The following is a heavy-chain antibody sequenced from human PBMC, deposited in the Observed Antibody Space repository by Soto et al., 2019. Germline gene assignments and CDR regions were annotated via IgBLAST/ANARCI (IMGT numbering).Heavy chain of an antibody. J-gene: IGHJ4*02. V-gene: IGHV1-58*01. D-gene: IGHD3-10*01. CDR1: GLTFSSSA. CDR2: IVVGSGST. Sequence: SVKVSCKASGLTFSSSAVQWVRQARGQRLEWIGWIVVGSGSTKYAQKFQERVTITRDMSTSTAYMELSSLRSEDTAIYYCAASYGSGYRAFDYWGQGALVTVSS. CDR3: AASYGSGYRAFDY.